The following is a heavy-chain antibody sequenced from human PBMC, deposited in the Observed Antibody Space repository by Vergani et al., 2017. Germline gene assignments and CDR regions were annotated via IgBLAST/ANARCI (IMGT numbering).Heavy chain of an antibody. CDR1: GFTFSNAW. D-gene: IGHD5-12*01. Sequence: EVQLVESGGGLVKPGGSLRLSCAASGFTFSNAWMSWVRQAPGKGLEWVGRIKSKTDGGTTDYAAPVKGRFTISRDDSKNTLYLQMNSLRAEDTAVYYCARSGYSGYDYDYWGQGTLVTVSS. V-gene: IGHV3-15*01. CDR2: IKSKTDGGTT. CDR3: ARSGYSGYDYDY. J-gene: IGHJ4*02.